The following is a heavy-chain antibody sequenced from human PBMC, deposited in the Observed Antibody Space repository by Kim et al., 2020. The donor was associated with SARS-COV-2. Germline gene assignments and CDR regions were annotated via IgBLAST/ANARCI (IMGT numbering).Heavy chain of an antibody. V-gene: IGHV4-39*01. CDR1: GGSISSSSYY. CDR3: ARLGLPYTNHPVGFDP. J-gene: IGHJ5*02. D-gene: IGHD3-16*01. CDR2: IYYSGST. Sequence: SETLSLTCTVSGGSISSSSYYWGWIRQPPGKGLEWIGNIYYSGSTYYNPSLKSRVTISVDTSKNQFSLKLSSVTAADTAVYYCARLGLPYTNHPVGFDPWGQGNLVTVSS.